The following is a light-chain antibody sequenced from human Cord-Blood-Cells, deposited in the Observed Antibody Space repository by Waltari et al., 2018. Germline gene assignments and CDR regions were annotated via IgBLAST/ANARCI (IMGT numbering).Light chain of an antibody. Sequence: DIVMTQSPLSLPVTPGEPASISCRSSQSLLHNNGYNYLDWYLQKPGQSPQLLIYLGSNRASGVPDRFSGSGSGTDFTLKISRVEAEDVGVYYCMQALQGLTFGGGTKVEIK. CDR3: MQALQGLT. V-gene: IGKV2-28*01. CDR1: QSLLHNNGYNY. CDR2: LGS. J-gene: IGKJ4*01.